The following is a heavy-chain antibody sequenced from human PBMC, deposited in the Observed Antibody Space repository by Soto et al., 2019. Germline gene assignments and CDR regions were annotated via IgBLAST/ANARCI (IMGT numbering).Heavy chain of an antibody. J-gene: IGHJ5*02. CDR3: ARVKRIAAAGGYNWFDP. V-gene: IGHV1-18*01. CDR1: GYTFTSYG. Sequence: ASVKVSCKASGYTFTSYGISWVRQAPGQGLEWMGWISAYNGNTNYAQKLQGRVTMTTDTSTSTAYMELRSLRSDDTAVYYCARVKRIAAAGGYNWFDPWGQGTLVTVSS. CDR2: ISAYNGNT. D-gene: IGHD6-13*01.